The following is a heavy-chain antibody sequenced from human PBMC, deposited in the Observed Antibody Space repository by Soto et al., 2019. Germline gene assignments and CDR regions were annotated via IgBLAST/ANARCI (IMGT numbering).Heavy chain of an antibody. Sequence: LSFAASGLTFSSYAMHWVRQARGKGLEWVAVISYDGSNKYYADSVKGRFTISRDNSKNTLYLQMNSLRAEDTAVYYCARVGCSGGSCWTKYYYYGMDVWGQGTKVTVYS. CDR3: ARVGCSGGSCWTKYYYYGMDV. V-gene: IGHV3-30-3*01. J-gene: IGHJ6*02. CDR1: GLTFSSYA. CDR2: ISYDGSNK. D-gene: IGHD2-15*01.